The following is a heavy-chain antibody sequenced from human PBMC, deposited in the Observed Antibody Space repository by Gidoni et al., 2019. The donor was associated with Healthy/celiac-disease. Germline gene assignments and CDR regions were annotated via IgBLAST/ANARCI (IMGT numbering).Heavy chain of an antibody. CDR2: INPNSGGT. V-gene: IGHV1-2*02. D-gene: IGHD3-3*01. CDR1: GYTFTGYY. Sequence: QVQLVQSGAEVKKPWASATVSCQASGYTFTGYYMHWVRQAPGQGLEWMGWINPNSGGTNYAQKFQGRVTMTRDTSISTAYMELSRLRSDDTAVYYCARGGLDYDFWSGYGLWGQGTLVTVSS. CDR3: ARGGLDYDFWSGYGL. J-gene: IGHJ4*02.